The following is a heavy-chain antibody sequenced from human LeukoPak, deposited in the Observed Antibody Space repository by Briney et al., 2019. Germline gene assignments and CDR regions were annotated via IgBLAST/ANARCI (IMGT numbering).Heavy chain of an antibody. Sequence: SQTLSLTCAISGDSVSSDSAAWNWIRQSPSRGLEWLARTYFRSKWYYDYALAVKSRITINPDTSENQFSLQLNSVTPEDTAVYFCARDPVGGSTIFDSWGQGTLVTVSS. CDR3: ARDPVGGSTIFDS. V-gene: IGHV6-1*01. CDR2: TYFRSKWYY. J-gene: IGHJ4*02. CDR1: GDSVSSDSAA. D-gene: IGHD1-26*01.